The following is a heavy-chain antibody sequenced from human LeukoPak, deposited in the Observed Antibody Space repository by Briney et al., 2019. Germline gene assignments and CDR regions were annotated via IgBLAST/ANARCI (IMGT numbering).Heavy chain of an antibody. J-gene: IGHJ3*02. D-gene: IGHD3-22*01. V-gene: IGHV3-64D*09. CDR3: AQIGAYYYDSSGYRRGAFDI. Sequence: PGGSLRLSCSASGFIFSSYAMHWVRQAPGKGLEYVSGISSNGGSTYYADSVKGRFTISRDNSKNTLYLQMSSLRGEDTAVYYCAQIGAYYYDSSGYRRGAFDIWGQGTMVTVSS. CDR1: GFIFSSYA. CDR2: ISSNGGST.